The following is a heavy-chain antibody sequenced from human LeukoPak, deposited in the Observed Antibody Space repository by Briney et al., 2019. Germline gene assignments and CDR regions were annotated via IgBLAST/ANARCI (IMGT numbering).Heavy chain of an antibody. V-gene: IGHV4-59*12. CDR3: AREGGFYRPLDY. CDR2: VHLDGRT. J-gene: IGHJ4*02. Sequence: SETLSLTCTVSGGSITSYYWSWIRQPPGKGLEWIGEVHLDGRTNFNPSLKSRLTMSVDLSENHVSLKLTSVTAADTAVYYCAREGGFYRPLDYSGQGTLVTVSS. CDR1: GGSITSYY. D-gene: IGHD6-25*01.